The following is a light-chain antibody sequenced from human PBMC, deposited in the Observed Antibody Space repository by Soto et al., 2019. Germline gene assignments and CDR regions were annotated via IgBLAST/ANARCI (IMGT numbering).Light chain of an antibody. CDR3: QEYGSYT. J-gene: IGKJ2*01. CDR1: QSVSSSY. Sequence: EIVLTQSPGTLSLSPGERATLSCRASQSVSSSYLAWYQQKPGQAPRLLIYGASSRATGIPDRFSGSGYGTDFTLTISRLEPEDFAVYYCQEYGSYTFGQGTKLEIK. V-gene: IGKV3-20*01. CDR2: GAS.